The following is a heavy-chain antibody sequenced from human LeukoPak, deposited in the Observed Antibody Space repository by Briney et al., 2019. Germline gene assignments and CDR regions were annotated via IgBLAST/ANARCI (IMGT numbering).Heavy chain of an antibody. CDR3: ATDRDNSDWQKRFDS. V-gene: IGHV3-7*01. CDR1: GFTFSTYW. CDR2: INQDASEI. D-gene: IGHD2-21*02. Sequence: GGSLRLSCAASGFTFSTYWMDWYRQAPGKGLEWVGNINQDASEINYVDSVRGRFTISRDNAKNSLHLQMNSLRAEDTAVYYCATDRDNSDWQKRFDSWGQGTLVTVSS. J-gene: IGHJ4*02.